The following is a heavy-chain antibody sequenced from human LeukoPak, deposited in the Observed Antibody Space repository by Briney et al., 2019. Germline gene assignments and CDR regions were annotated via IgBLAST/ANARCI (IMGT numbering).Heavy chain of an antibody. Sequence: MSSETLSLTCAVYGGSFSGYYWSWIRQPPGKGLEWIGEINHSGSTNYNPSLKSRVTISVDTSKNQFSLKLSSMTAADTAVYYCARGPIAAAGPSDFDYWGQGTLVTVSS. CDR2: INHSGST. J-gene: IGHJ4*02. CDR1: GGSFSGYY. V-gene: IGHV4-34*01. D-gene: IGHD6-13*01. CDR3: ARGPIAAAGPSDFDY.